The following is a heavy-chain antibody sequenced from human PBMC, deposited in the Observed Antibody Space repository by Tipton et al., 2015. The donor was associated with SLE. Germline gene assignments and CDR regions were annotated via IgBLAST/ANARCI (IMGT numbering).Heavy chain of an antibody. CDR2: IIPTYGKT. J-gene: IGHJ6*03. V-gene: IGHV1-69*01. CDR3: ARDARTTVIHNYYMDV. D-gene: IGHD4-11*01. CDR1: GATASTYP. Sequence: VQLVQSGAEVKKPGSSVKVSCKASGATASTYPIGWVRQAPGQGLEWMGGIIPTYGKTNYAHKFQGRVTITADESTSTVYMELSSLTSEDTAVYYCARDARTTVIHNYYMDVWGKGTTVTVSS.